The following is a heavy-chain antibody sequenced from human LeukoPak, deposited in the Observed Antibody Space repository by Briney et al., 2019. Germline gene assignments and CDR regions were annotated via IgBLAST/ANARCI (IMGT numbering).Heavy chain of an antibody. V-gene: IGHV1-69*05. Sequence: GASVKVSCKASGYTFTSYDISWVRQAPGQGLEWMGRIIPIFGTANYAQKFQGRVTITTDESTSTAYMELSSLRSEDTAVYYCARDWGAARSYYYYYMDVWGKGTTVTVSS. CDR2: IIPIFGTA. CDR1: GYTFTSYD. J-gene: IGHJ6*03. D-gene: IGHD6-6*01. CDR3: ARDWGAARSYYYYYMDV.